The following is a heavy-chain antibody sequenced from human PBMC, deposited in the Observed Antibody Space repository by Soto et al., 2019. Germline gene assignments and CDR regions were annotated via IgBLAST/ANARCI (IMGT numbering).Heavy chain of an antibody. V-gene: IGHV2-5*01. CDR1: GFSLTTGVG. Sequence: SGPTLVNPTQTLTLTCSFYGFSLTTGVGVGWIRQPPGKALEWLAIIYWNDEKLYDPSLKTRLTITKDTSKNQVVLTATDMDPVDTATYYCAHRVNMARGPYNYFGPWGQGTLVTVSS. CDR3: AHRVNMARGPYNYFGP. CDR2: IYWNDEK. J-gene: IGHJ5*02. D-gene: IGHD3-10*01.